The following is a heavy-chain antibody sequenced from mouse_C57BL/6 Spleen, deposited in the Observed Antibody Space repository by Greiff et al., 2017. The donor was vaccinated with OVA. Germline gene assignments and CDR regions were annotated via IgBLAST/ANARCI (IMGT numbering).Heavy chain of an antibody. CDR2: IYWDDDK. CDR1: GFSLSTSGMG. CDR3: ARILDYYYGSSYYAMDY. D-gene: IGHD1-1*01. J-gene: IGHJ4*01. V-gene: IGHV8-12*01. Sequence: QVTLKESGPGILQSSQTLSLTCSFSGFSLSTSGMGVSWIRQPSGKGLEWLAHIYWDDDKRYNPSLKSRLTISKDTSRNQVFLKITSVDTADTATYYCARILDYYYGSSYYAMDYWGQGTSVTVSS.